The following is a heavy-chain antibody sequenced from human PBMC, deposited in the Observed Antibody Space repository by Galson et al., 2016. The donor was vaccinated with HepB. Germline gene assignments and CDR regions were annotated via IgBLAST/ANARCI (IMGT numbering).Heavy chain of an antibody. V-gene: IGHV3-7*03. J-gene: IGHJ6*02. CDR2: INHDGSEN. D-gene: IGHD3-16*01. CDR1: GFTSSGYW. CDR3: LRVGPPPEGYPSHLGGMAV. Sequence: SLTLSCAASGFTSSGYWMSWVRQPPGKGLEWVAVINHDGSENYYVDSVTGRFTISRDNAKNSLILQVNSRRAEDTAIYYCLRVGPPPEGYPSHLGGMAVWGQGTTVTVSS.